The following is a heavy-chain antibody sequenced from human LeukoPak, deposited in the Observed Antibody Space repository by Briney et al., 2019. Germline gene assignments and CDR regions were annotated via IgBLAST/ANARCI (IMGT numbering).Heavy chain of an antibody. V-gene: IGHV4-34*01. J-gene: IGHJ4*02. Sequence: SETLSLTCAVYGGSFSGNYWSWIRQPPGKGLEWIGEINHSGITKYNPSLKSRVTISVDTSKNQFSLKLSSVTAADTAVYYRARGVEKRYDFWSGSEGDYWGQGTLVTVSS. CDR1: GGSFSGNY. CDR2: INHSGIT. CDR3: ARGVEKRYDFWSGSEGDY. D-gene: IGHD3-3*01.